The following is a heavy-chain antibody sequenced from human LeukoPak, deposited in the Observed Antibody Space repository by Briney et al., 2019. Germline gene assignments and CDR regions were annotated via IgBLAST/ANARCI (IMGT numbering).Heavy chain of an antibody. CDR3: AKAAYYYDGSGGVDY. CDR2: ISWNNGSI. D-gene: IGHD3-22*01. Sequence: PGRSLRLSCAASGFTFDDYAMHWVRQAPGKGLEWVSGISWNNGSIGYADSVKGRFTISRDNAKNSLYLQMNSLRAEDTALYYCAKAAYYYDGSGGVDYWGQGTLVTVSS. J-gene: IGHJ4*02. CDR1: GFTFDDYA. V-gene: IGHV3-9*01.